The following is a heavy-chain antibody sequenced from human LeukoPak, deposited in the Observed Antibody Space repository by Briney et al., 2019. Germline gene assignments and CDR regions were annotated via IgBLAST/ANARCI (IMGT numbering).Heavy chain of an antibody. CDR1: GFTFSSYW. Sequence: GGSLRLSCAASGFTFSSYWMSWVRQAPGKGREGVANIKQDGSEKYYVDSVKGRFTISRDNAKNSLYLQMNSLRAEDTAVYYCAREWGDSGDHFDYWGQGTLVTVSS. J-gene: IGHJ4*02. CDR2: IKQDGSEK. D-gene: IGHD2-21*01. CDR3: AREWGDSGDHFDY. V-gene: IGHV3-7*01.